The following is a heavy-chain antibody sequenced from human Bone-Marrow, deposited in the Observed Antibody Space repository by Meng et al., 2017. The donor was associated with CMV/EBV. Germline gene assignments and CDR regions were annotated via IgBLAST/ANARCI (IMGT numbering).Heavy chain of an antibody. V-gene: IGHV1-2*02. J-gene: IGHJ6*02. CDR1: GYTFTGYY. CDR3: ARDGGPGGAADYYYYYGMDV. D-gene: IGHD3-16*01. Sequence: ASVKVSCKASGYTFTGYYMHWVRQAPGQGLEWMGWINPNSGGTNYAQKFQGRVTMTRDTSISTAYMELSRLRSDDTAVYYCARDGGPGGAADYYYYYGMDVWGQGTTVTVSS. CDR2: INPNSGGT.